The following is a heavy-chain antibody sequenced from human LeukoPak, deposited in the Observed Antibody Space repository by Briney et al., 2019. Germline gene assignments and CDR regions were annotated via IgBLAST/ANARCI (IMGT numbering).Heavy chain of an antibody. CDR3: ARVLGRVATVPYYFDY. V-gene: IGHV3-21*05. J-gene: IGHJ4*02. CDR1: GFTFSSYS. D-gene: IGHD4-17*01. CDR2: ISSSSSYI. Sequence: GGSLRLSCAASGFTFSSYSMNWVRQAPGKGLEWVSYISSSSSYIYYADSVKGRFTISRDNAKNSLYLQMNSLRAEDTAVYYCARVLGRVATVPYYFDYWGQGTLVTVSS.